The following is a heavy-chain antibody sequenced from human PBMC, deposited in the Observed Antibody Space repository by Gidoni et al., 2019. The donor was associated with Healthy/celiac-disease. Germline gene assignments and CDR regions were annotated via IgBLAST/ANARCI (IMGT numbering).Heavy chain of an antibody. J-gene: IGHJ3*02. CDR1: GFPFSSYA. V-gene: IGHV3-30-3*01. CDR2: ISDDGGNK. CDR3: ARDSYVWGSYRPTGAFDI. D-gene: IGHD3-16*02. Sequence: QVQLVASGGGVVQPGRSLRLSCAASGFPFSSYAMHWVRQAPGRGLEWVAVISDDGGNKYYADAVKGRFTISRDNSKNTLYLQMNSLRAEDTAVYYCARDSYVWGSYRPTGAFDIWGQGTMVTVSS.